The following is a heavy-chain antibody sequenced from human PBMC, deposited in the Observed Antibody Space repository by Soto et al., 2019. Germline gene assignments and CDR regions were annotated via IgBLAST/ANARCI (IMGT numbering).Heavy chain of an antibody. D-gene: IGHD1-26*01. CDR1: GGTFSSYA. J-gene: IGHJ6*02. CDR2: IIPIFGTA. CDR3: AREEISVGATVYYYYGMDV. Sequence: SVKVSCKASGGTFSSYAISWVRQAPGQGLEWMGGIIPIFGTANYAQKFQGRVTITADESTSTAYMELSSLRSEDTAVYYCAREEISVGATVYYYYGMDVWGQGTTVTVSS. V-gene: IGHV1-69*13.